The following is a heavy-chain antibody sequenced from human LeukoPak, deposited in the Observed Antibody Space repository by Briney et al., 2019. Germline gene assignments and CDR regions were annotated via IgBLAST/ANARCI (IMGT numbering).Heavy chain of an antibody. CDR3: ARLSGSYNTDYFDY. D-gene: IGHD1-26*01. V-gene: IGHV1-8*02. CDR1: GGTFSSYA. CDR2: MNPNSGNT. J-gene: IGHJ4*02. Sequence: GASVKVSCKASGGTFSSYAISWVRQAPGQGLEWMGWMNPNSGNTGYAQKFQGRVTMTRNTSISTAYMELSSLRSEDTAVYYCARLSGSYNTDYFDYWGQGTLVTVSS.